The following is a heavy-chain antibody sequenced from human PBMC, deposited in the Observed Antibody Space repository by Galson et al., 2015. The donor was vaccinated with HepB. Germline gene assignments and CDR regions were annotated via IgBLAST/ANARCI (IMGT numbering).Heavy chain of an antibody. D-gene: IGHD6-19*01. J-gene: IGHJ3*01. Sequence: QSGAEVKKPGESLTISCQASGYSFTTNWIAWVRQMPGKGLEWMGIMYPGNSDTTYSPSFQGQVTISADKSTSTAYLQWSSLKASDTAIYYCARRWYRSGWYALDVWGQGTMVTVSS. CDR2: MYPGNSDT. CDR1: GYSFTTNW. V-gene: IGHV5-51*03. CDR3: ARRWYRSGWYALDV.